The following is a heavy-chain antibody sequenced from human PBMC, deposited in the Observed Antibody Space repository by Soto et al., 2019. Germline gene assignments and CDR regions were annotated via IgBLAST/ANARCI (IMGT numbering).Heavy chain of an antibody. D-gene: IGHD5-18*01. J-gene: IGHJ4*02. CDR3: ARDQLGAGGPESWDFDY. CDR1: GGSISSYY. CDR2: IYYSGST. V-gene: IGHV4-59*01. Sequence: SETLSLTCTVSGGSISSYYWSWIRQPPGKGLEWIGYIYYSGSTNYNPSLKSRVTISVDTSKNQFSLKLSSVTAADTAVYYCARDQLGAGGPESWDFDYWGQGTLVTVSS.